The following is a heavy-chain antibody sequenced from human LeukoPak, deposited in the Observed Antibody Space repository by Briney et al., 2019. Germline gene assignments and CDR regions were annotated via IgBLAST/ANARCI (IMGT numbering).Heavy chain of an antibody. CDR3: ARGRYCSSTSCYTRWGYYYYGMDV. CDR2: ISSNGGST. CDR1: GFTFSSYA. J-gene: IGHJ6*02. V-gene: IGHV3-64*01. D-gene: IGHD2-2*02. Sequence: GGSLRLSCAASGFTFSSYAMHWVRQAPGKGLESVSAISSNGGSTYYANSVKGRFTISRDNSKNTLYLQMGSLRAEDMAVYYCARGRYCSSTSCYTRWGYYYYGMDVWGQGTTVTVSS.